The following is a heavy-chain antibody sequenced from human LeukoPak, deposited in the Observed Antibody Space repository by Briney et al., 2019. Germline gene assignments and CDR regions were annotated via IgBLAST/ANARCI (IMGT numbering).Heavy chain of an antibody. CDR1: GGSISSSSYY. CDR3: ARNLAYGDYSMGHDY. CDR2: IYYSGST. D-gene: IGHD4-17*01. V-gene: IGHV4-39*07. J-gene: IGHJ4*02. Sequence: SETLSLTCTVSGGSISSSSYYWGWIRQPPGKGLEWIGSIYYSGSTYHNPSLKSRVTISVDTSKNQFSLNLSSVTAADTAVYYCARNLAYGDYSMGHDYWGQGTLVTVSS.